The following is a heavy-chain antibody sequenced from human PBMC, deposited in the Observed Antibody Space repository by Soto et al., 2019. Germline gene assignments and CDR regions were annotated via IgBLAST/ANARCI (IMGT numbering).Heavy chain of an antibody. J-gene: IGHJ4*02. Sequence: PGGSLRISCAASGFTFSSYAMHWVRQAPGKGLEWVAVISYDGSNKYYADSVKGRFTISRDNSKNTRYLEMNRLRAEDTAVYNCAVSTWAAPFDYWGQVTLVTFSS. CDR1: GFTFSSYA. CDR3: AVSTWAAPFDY. D-gene: IGHD3-16*01. CDR2: ISYDGSNK. V-gene: IGHV3-30-3*01.